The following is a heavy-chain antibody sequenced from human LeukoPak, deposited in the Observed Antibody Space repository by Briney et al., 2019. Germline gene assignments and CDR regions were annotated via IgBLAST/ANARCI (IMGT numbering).Heavy chain of an antibody. Sequence: GGSLRLSCAASGFTFSSYAMSRVRQAPGKGLEWVSVIYSGGSTYYADSAKGRFTISRDNSKNTLYLQMNSLRADDTAVYYCAKDGWRGYCGGDCYSAPDYWGQGTLVTVSS. V-gene: IGHV3-23*03. D-gene: IGHD2-21*02. CDR3: AKDGWRGYCGGDCYSAPDY. CDR1: GFTFSSYA. CDR2: IYSGGST. J-gene: IGHJ4*02.